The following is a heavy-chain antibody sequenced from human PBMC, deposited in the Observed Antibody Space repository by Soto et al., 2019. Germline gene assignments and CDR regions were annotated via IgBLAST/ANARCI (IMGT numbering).Heavy chain of an antibody. J-gene: IGHJ4*02. D-gene: IGHD1-7*01. CDR2: IDRSGST. CDR1: GGSFSGYC. Sequence: SETLSLTCADYGGSFSGYCWSWVRQPPGQGLEWIGEIDRSGSTNYNPSLKSRVTISLDKSENQFSLKVTSLTAADTAVYYCASRDPGTSVDYWGQGTLVTVSS. CDR3: ASRDPGTSVDY. V-gene: IGHV4-34*01.